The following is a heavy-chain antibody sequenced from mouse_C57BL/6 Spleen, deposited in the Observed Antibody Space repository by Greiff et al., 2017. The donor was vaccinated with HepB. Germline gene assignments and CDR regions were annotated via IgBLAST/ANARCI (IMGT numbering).Heavy chain of an antibody. V-gene: IGHV5-17*01. D-gene: IGHD1-1*01. J-gene: IGHJ4*01. Sequence: DVHLVESGGGLVKPGGSLKLSCAASGFTFSDYGMHWVRQAPEKGLEWVAYISSGSSTIYYADTVKGRFTISRDNAKNTLFLQMTSLRSEDTAMYYCARHDYGSSLSAMDYWGQGTSVTVSS. CDR2: ISSGSSTI. CDR3: ARHDYGSSLSAMDY. CDR1: GFTFSDYG.